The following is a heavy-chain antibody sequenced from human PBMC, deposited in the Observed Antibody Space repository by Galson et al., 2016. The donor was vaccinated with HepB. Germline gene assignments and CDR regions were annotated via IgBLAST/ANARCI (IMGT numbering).Heavy chain of an antibody. J-gene: IGHJ3*02. V-gene: IGHV4-59*11. CDR1: GSSISGHY. CDR3: ASHDYWNDNHDSFDI. Sequence: SETLSLTCTVSGSSISGHYWSWIRQPPGKGLEWIGFISLRGSGSTSCNPSLKSRVTISGDTSKNQISLRLRPVIAADTAVYYCASHDYWNDNHDSFDIWVQGTRVTVSS. D-gene: IGHD3/OR15-3a*01. CDR2: ISLRGSGST.